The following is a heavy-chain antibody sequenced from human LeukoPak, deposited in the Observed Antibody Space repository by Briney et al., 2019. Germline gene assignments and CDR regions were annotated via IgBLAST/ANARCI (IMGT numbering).Heavy chain of an antibody. J-gene: IGHJ5*01. CDR2: ISGSGGST. D-gene: IGHD2-21*02. CDR1: GFTFSSYA. CDR3: AKDSRSFVGMTAQNWFDS. V-gene: IGHV3-23*01. Sequence: QPGGPLRLSCTASGFTFSSYAMSWVRQAPGKGLEWVSAISGSGGSTYYADSVKGRFTISRDNSKNTLYLQMNSLRAEDTAVYYCAKDSRSFVGMTAQNWFDSWGQGTLVIVSS.